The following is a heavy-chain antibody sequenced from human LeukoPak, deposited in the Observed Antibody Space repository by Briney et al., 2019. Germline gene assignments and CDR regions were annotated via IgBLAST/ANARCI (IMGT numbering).Heavy chain of an antibody. CDR3: ARDKERWLHLLDVFAI. CDR1: GYTFNSYG. J-gene: IGHJ3*02. Sequence: SVNVSCKASGYTFNSYGISWVRQAPGQGLEWMGWISAYNGNTNYAQKFKGRITMTTDTSTSTAYMDLRSLRSDDTAVYYCARDKERWLHLLDVFAIWGQGTMVTVSS. CDR2: ISAYNGNT. V-gene: IGHV1-18*01. D-gene: IGHD5-24*01.